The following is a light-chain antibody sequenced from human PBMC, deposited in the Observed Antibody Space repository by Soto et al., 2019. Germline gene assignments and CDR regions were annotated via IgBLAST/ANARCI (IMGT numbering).Light chain of an antibody. Sequence: DIPLTQSPSSLSGSVGDRVTITCRASQGISNYLAWYQQKPGKGPNLLIYAASTLQSGVPSRFSGSGSGTDFTLTISSLQPEDVATYYCQNYNTAPMYTFGQGTKLEIK. CDR2: AAS. CDR1: QGISNY. CDR3: QNYNTAPMYT. J-gene: IGKJ2*01. V-gene: IGKV1-27*01.